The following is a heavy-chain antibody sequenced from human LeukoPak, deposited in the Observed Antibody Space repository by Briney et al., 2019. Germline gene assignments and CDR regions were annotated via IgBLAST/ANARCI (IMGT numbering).Heavy chain of an antibody. Sequence: PSETLSLTCTVSGGSISSYYWSWIRQPAGKGLEWIGRIYISGSGSTNYNPSLKSRVTMSVDTSKNQFSLKLSSVTAADTAVYYCARRSLGVYYGSGIQRALDPWGQGTLVTVSS. CDR1: GGSISSYY. CDR3: ARRSLGVYYGSGIQRALDP. V-gene: IGHV4-4*07. CDR2: IYISGSGST. D-gene: IGHD3-10*01. J-gene: IGHJ5*02.